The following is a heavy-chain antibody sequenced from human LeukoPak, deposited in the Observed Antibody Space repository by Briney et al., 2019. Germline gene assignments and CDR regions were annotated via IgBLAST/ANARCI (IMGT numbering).Heavy chain of an antibody. Sequence: ASVKVSCKASGGSFSNFAVTWVRQATGQGLEWMGWMNPNSGNTGYAQKFQGRVTITRNTSISTAYMELSSLRSEDTAVYYCARPYSSSWDNWFDPWGQGTLVTVSS. CDR3: ARPYSSSWDNWFDP. CDR2: MNPNSGNT. J-gene: IGHJ5*02. V-gene: IGHV1-8*03. CDR1: GGSFSNFA. D-gene: IGHD6-13*01.